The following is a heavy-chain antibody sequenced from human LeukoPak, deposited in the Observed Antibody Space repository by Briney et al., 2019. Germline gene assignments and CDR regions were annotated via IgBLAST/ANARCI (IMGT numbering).Heavy chain of an antibody. CDR2: INQGGNVQ. CDR3: ARGDGGDQGYFQY. Sequence: GGSLRLSCVASGVTLSNFWMYWVRQGPEKGLERVANINQGGNVQNYVDSVKGRFTLSKDNDENSLSLHMNSLRADDTAVYCCARGDGGDQGYFQYWGQGTLVTVSS. V-gene: IGHV3-7*04. J-gene: IGHJ1*01. D-gene: IGHD4-23*01. CDR1: GVTLSNFW.